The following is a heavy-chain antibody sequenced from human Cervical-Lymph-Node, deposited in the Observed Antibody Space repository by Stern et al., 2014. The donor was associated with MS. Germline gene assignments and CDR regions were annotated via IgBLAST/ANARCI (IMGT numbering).Heavy chain of an antibody. Sequence: QLVQSGPEVKRPGTSVKVSCKASGFTFSTSAVHWVRQTRGQRLAWIGWIVVGSGDTKYEQKLQEKVTITRDMSTSTAYLELSGLTSEDTAVYYCAAGPDRDSSDDYYHGMDVWGQGTTVTVSS. V-gene: IGHV1-58*01. D-gene: IGHD3-22*01. CDR2: IVVGSGDT. J-gene: IGHJ6*02. CDR1: GFTFSTSA. CDR3: AAGPDRDSSDDYYHGMDV.